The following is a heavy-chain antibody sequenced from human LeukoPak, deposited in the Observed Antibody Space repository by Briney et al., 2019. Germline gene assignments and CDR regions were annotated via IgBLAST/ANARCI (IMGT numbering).Heavy chain of an antibody. CDR2: IYPSDSDT. Sequence: GESLKISCKGSGYSFTTYWIAWVRQMPGKGLEWMGIIYPSDSDTRYSTSFQGQVTISADKSISTAYLQWSSLKASDTVMYYCARQYSAYDYWGQRTLVTVSS. D-gene: IGHD5-12*01. CDR3: ARQYSAYDY. CDR1: GYSFTTYW. V-gene: IGHV5-51*01. J-gene: IGHJ4*02.